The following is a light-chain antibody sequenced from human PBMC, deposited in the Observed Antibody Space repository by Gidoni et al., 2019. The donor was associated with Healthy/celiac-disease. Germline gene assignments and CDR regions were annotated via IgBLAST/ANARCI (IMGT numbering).Light chain of an antibody. V-gene: IGKV3-20*01. J-gene: IGKJ1*01. CDR3: QQYGSSPPWT. CDR1: QSVCSSY. CDR2: GAS. Sequence: EIALTQFPGTLSLSPGERATLACRASQSVCSSYLAWYQQKPGQAPRLLIYGASSRATGIPDRFSGSGSGTDFTLTISRLEPEDFAVYYCQQYGSSPPWTFGQGTKVEIK.